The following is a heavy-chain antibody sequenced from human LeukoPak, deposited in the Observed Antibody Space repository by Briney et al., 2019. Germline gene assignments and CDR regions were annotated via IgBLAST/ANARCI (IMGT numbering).Heavy chain of an antibody. CDR2: INPNSGGT. CDR3: ARDRVYGYYYDSSGYSVYAFDI. D-gene: IGHD3-22*01. V-gene: IGHV1-2*06. J-gene: IGHJ3*02. Sequence: ASVKVSCKASGYTFTGYYMHWVRQAPGQGLEWMGRINPNSGGTNYAQKFQGRVTMTRDTSISTAYMELSRPRSDDTAVYYCARDRVYGYYYDSSGYSVYAFDIWGQGTMVTVSS. CDR1: GYTFTGYY.